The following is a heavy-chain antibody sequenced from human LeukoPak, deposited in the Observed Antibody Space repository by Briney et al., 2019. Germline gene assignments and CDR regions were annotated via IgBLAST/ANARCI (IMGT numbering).Heavy chain of an antibody. V-gene: IGHV1-18*01. Sequence: ASVKVSCKASDYTFTNYGISWVRQAPGRGLEWMGWISAYNGNTNYAQKLQGRVTMTTDTSTSTAYMELRSLRSDDTAVYYCARVAPYYYDSSGYPVPYYLDYWGQGTLVTVSS. CDR1: DYTFTNYG. D-gene: IGHD3-22*01. CDR2: ISAYNGNT. J-gene: IGHJ4*02. CDR3: ARVAPYYYDSSGYPVPYYLDY.